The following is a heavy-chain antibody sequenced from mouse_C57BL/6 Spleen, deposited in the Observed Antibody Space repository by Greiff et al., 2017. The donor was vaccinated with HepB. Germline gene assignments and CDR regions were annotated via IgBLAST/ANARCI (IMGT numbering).Heavy chain of an antibody. CDR3: ARGDGKDFDY. Sequence: QVQLQQPGAELVQPGASVKMSCKASGYTFTSYWITWVKQRPGQGLEWIGDICPGSGSTNYDEKFKSKATLTVDTSSSTAYMQLSSLTSEDSAVYYCARGDGKDFDYWGQGTTLTVSS. J-gene: IGHJ2*01. CDR1: GYTFTSYW. D-gene: IGHD3-3*01. CDR2: ICPGSGST. V-gene: IGHV1-55*01.